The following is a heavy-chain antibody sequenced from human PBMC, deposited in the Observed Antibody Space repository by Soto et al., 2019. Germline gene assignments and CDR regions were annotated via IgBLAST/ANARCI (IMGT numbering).Heavy chain of an antibody. D-gene: IGHD3-22*01. CDR2: ISGSGGST. J-gene: IGHJ3*02. CDR3: AKAWGGDSSGYLGAFDI. V-gene: IGHV3-23*01. Sequence: EVQLLESGGGLVQPGGSLRLSCAASGFTFSSYAMSWVRQAPGKGLEWVSAISGSGGSTYYADSVKGRFTISRDNSKDPPYMQMNRLRGGDTAVYYCAKAWGGDSSGYLGAFDIWGQGTMVTVSS. CDR1: GFTFSSYA.